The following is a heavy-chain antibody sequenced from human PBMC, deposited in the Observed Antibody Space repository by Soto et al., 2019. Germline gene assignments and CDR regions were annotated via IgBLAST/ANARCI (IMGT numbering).Heavy chain of an antibody. Sequence: PSETLSLTCAVSGGSISSGGYSWSWIRQPPGKGLEWIGYIYHSGSTYYNPSLKSRVTISVDRSKNQFSLKLSSVTAADTAVYYCAGENHSGYSYGSHSYSTGMDAWSLGTSLTVSS. CDR3: AGENHSGYSYGSHSYSTGMDA. J-gene: IGHJ6*02. D-gene: IGHD5-18*01. CDR2: IYHSGST. V-gene: IGHV4-30-2*02. CDR1: GGSISSGGYS.